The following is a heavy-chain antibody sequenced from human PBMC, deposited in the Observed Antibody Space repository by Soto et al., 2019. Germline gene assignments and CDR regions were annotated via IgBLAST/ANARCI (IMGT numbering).Heavy chain of an antibody. CDR2: ISSTNDYT. D-gene: IGHD3-22*01. V-gene: IGHV3-11*06. CDR1: GFTFSDYH. CDR3: ARERGHSTSYYRIDY. J-gene: IGHJ4*02. Sequence: QVQLVESGGGLVKPGGSLRLSCEASGFTFSDYHMSWIRQAPGKGLEWVSYISSTNDYTNYADSVKGRFIISRDNAKNSLYLQVNSLRAEDTAVYYCARERGHSTSYYRIDYWGQGTLVTVSS.